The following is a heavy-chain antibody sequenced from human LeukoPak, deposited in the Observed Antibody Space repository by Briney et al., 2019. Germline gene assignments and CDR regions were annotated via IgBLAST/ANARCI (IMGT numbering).Heavy chain of an antibody. V-gene: IGHV1-2*07. CDR3: ARDSITTGYYYYMDV. Sequence: ASVTVSFKSSVYTFTVHYMHWVRQAPGQGLEWMGWIRPNTGATNYEHKFQGRVTMTRDTSISTAYMELTGLTSDDTAVYYCARDSITTGYYYYMDVWGKGTTVTVS. D-gene: IGHD4-11*01. CDR1: VYTFTVHY. CDR2: IRPNTGAT. J-gene: IGHJ6*03.